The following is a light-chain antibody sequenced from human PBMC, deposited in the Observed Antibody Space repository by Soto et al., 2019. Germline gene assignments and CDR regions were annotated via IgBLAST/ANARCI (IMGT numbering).Light chain of an antibody. CDR1: QSISTY. Sequence: DIQMTQSPSSLSASVGDRVTITCRASQSISTYLNWYQHKPGKAPKLLIYAASSLQSAVPSRFSGSGSGTDFTLTISSLQPEDCATYYCQQTYNTPYTFGQGTKLEIK. J-gene: IGKJ2*01. CDR3: QQTYNTPYT. CDR2: AAS. V-gene: IGKV1-39*01.